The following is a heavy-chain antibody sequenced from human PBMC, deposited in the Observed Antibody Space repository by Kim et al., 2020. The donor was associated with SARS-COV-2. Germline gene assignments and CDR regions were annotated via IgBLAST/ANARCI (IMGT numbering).Heavy chain of an antibody. D-gene: IGHD3-10*01. J-gene: IGHJ6*02. V-gene: IGHV1-18*01. CDR1: GYTFTSYG. CDR3: ARSWLLWFGELPPYGMDV. CDR2: ISAYNGNT. Sequence: ASVKVSCKASGYTFTSYGISWVRQAPGQGLEWMGWISAYNGNTNYAQKLQGRVTMTTDTSTSTAYMELRSLRSDDTAVYYCARSWLLWFGELPPYGMDVWGQGTTVTVSS.